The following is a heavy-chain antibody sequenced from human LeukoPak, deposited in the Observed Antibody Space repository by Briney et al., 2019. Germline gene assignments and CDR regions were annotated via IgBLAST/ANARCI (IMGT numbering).Heavy chain of an antibody. CDR1: GGTFSSYA. D-gene: IGHD3-22*01. CDR2: IIPIFGTA. CDR3: ATDALYYYDSSGYRY. J-gene: IGHJ4*02. V-gene: IGHV1-69*06. Sequence: ASVKVSCKASGGTFSSYAISWVRQAPGQGLEWMGRIIPIFGTANYAQKFQGRVTMTEDTSTDTAYMELSSLRSEDTAVYYCATDALYYYDSSGYRYWGQGTLVTVSS.